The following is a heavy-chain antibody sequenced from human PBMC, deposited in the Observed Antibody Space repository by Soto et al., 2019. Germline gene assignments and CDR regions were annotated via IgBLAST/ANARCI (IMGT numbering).Heavy chain of an antibody. CDR2: IIPILGIA. Sequence: ASVKVSCKASGGTFSSYAISWVRQAPGQGLEWMGRIIPILGIANYAQKFQGRVTITADKSTSTAYMELSSLRSEDKAVYYCAIEPYYDILTGYHYCYGMDVWGQGTTVTVSS. CDR3: AIEPYYDILTGYHYCYGMDV. J-gene: IGHJ6*02. D-gene: IGHD3-9*01. CDR1: GGTFSSYA. V-gene: IGHV1-69*04.